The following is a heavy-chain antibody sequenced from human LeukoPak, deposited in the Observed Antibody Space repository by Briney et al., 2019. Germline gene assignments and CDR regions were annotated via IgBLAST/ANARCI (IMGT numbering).Heavy chain of an antibody. D-gene: IGHD3-22*01. CDR2: IYYSGST. CDR1: GGSISSYY. Sequence: SETLSLTCTVSGGSISSYYWSWIRQPPGKGLEWIGYIYYSGSTSYNPSLKSRVAISVDTSKNQSSLKLSSVTAADTAVYYCARKSRGSHWYFDLWGRGTLVTVSS. V-gene: IGHV4-59*01. J-gene: IGHJ2*01. CDR3: ARKSRGSHWYFDL.